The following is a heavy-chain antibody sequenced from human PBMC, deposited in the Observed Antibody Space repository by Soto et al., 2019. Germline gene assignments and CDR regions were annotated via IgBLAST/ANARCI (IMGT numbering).Heavy chain of an antibody. D-gene: IGHD3-22*01. CDR3: ARQAYYYDSSGYYYEIDY. CDR2: MNPNSGNT. Sequence: GAAVKVSCKASGCTFTSYDINWVRQATGQGLEWMGWMNPNSGNTGYAQKFQGRVTMTRNTSISTAYMELSSLRSEDTAVYYCARQAYYYDSSGYYYEIDYWGQGTLVTVS. J-gene: IGHJ4*02. V-gene: IGHV1-8*01. CDR1: GCTFTSYD.